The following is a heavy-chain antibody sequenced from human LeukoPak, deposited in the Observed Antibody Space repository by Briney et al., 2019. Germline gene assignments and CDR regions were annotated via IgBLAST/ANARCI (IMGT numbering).Heavy chain of an antibody. D-gene: IGHD3-16*02. V-gene: IGHV1-69*06. Sequence: SVKVSCKASGGTFSSYAISWVRQAPGQGLEWMGGIIPIFGTANYAQKFQGRVTITADKSTSTAYMELSSLRSEGTAVYYCARGNLDLYDYVWGSYPDWFDPWGQGTLVTVSS. CDR1: GGTFSSYA. CDR2: IIPIFGTA. CDR3: ARGNLDLYDYVWGSYPDWFDP. J-gene: IGHJ5*02.